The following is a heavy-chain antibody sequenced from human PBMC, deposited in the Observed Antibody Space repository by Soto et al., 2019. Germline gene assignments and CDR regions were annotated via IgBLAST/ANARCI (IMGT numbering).Heavy chain of an antibody. CDR3: AKDSRSLTRITIFGVDYMDV. J-gene: IGHJ6*03. Sequence: GGSLRLSCAASGLTFNSYAMSWVRQAPGKGLEWVAAISDSGGSTYNADSVKGRLTISRDNSKNTLYLQMISLRVEDTAVYYCAKDSRSLTRITIFGVDYMDVWGKGTTVTVSS. D-gene: IGHD3-3*01. V-gene: IGHV3-23*01. CDR1: GLTFNSYA. CDR2: ISDSGGST.